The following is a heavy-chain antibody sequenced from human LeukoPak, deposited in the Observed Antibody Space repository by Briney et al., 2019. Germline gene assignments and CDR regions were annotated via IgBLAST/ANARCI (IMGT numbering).Heavy chain of an antibody. V-gene: IGHV4-30-4*01. CDR2: IYYSGST. D-gene: IGHD3-9*01. CDR3: ARERVGYDILTGYYKDAFDI. Sequence: PQTLSLTCTVSGGSISSGDYYWSWIRQPPGKGLEWIGYIYYSGSTYYNPSLKSRVTISVDTSKNQFSLKLSSVTAADTAVYYCARERVGYDILTGYYKDAFDIWGQGTMVTVSS. CDR1: GGSISSGDYY. J-gene: IGHJ3*02.